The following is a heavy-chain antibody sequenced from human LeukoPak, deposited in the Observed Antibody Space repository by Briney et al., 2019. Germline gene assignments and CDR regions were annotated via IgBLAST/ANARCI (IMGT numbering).Heavy chain of an antibody. CDR3: AFVSPGCAPDPTAY. CDR2: IWYDGSNK. Sequence: PGGSLRLSCAASGFTFSSYGMHCVRQAPGKGLERVAVIWYDGSNKYYADSVKGRFTISRDNSKNTLYLQMNSLRAEDTAVYYCAFVSPGCAPDPTAYWGQRTLVTVSS. CDR1: GFTFSSYG. J-gene: IGHJ4*02. V-gene: IGHV3-33*08. D-gene: IGHD1-14*01.